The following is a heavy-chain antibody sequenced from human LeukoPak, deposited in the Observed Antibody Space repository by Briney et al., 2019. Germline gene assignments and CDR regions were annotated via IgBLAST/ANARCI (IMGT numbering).Heavy chain of an antibody. V-gene: IGHV3-15*01. Sequence: GGSLRLSCAGSEFTFSNAWMSWVRQAPGKGLEWVGRIKSKTGGGATDYAAPVKGRFTVSRDDSENTLYLQMNSLTTEDTAVYYCTTKDVWGQGTTVTVSS. J-gene: IGHJ6*02. CDR2: IKSKTGGGAT. CDR3: TTKDV. CDR1: EFTFSNAW.